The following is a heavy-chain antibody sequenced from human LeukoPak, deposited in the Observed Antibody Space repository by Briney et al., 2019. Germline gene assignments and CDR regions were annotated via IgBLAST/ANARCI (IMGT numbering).Heavy chain of an antibody. V-gene: IGHV3-30*18. J-gene: IGHJ6*02. CDR3: AKGRYSSSTRNYYYYYYGMDV. CDR2: ISYDGSNK. Sequence: PGRSLRLSCAGSGFTFSNAWMNWVRQAPGKGLEWGAVISYDGSNKYYADSVKGRFTISRDNSKNTLYLQMNSLRAEDTAVYYCAKGRYSSSTRNYYYYYYGMDVWGQGTTVTVSS. CDR1: GFTFSNAW. D-gene: IGHD6-13*01.